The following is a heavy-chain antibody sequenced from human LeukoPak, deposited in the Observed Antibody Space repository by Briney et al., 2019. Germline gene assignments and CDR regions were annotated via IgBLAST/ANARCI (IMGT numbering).Heavy chain of an antibody. CDR3: ARAGYGDYSDY. J-gene: IGHJ4*02. CDR2: ISSSSYI. V-gene: IGHV3-21*01. D-gene: IGHD4-17*01. Sequence: GGSLRLSCAASGFTFSSYSMNRVRQAPGKGLEWVSSISSSSYIYYADSVKGRFTISRDNAKNSLYLQMNSLRAEDTAVYYCARAGYGDYSDYWGQGTLVTVSS. CDR1: GFTFSSYS.